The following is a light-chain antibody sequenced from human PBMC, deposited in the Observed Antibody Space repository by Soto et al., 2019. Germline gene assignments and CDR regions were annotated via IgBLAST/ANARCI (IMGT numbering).Light chain of an antibody. Sequence: PGERVTLSCRASQSVSSSYLTWSQHKPGQAPRLLIYGASTRATGIPARFSGSGSGTDFTLTISSLPPEDFATYYCQHYNSYSEAFGQGTKVDIK. CDR1: QSVSSSY. CDR2: GAS. J-gene: IGKJ1*01. CDR3: QHYNSYSEA. V-gene: IGKV3D-7*01.